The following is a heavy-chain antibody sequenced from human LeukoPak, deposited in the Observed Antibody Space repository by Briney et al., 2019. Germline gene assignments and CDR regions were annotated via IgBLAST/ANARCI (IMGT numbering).Heavy chain of an antibody. J-gene: IGHJ4*02. D-gene: IGHD7-27*01. V-gene: IGHV1-69*13. CDR2: IIPIFGTA. CDR3: ARDPLLGIGDY. Sequence: SVKVSCKASGYTFTSYGISWVRQAPGQGLEWMGGIIPIFGTANYAQKFQGRVTITADESTSTAYMELSSLRSEDTAVYYCARDPLLGIGDYWGQGTLVTVSS. CDR1: GYTFTSYG.